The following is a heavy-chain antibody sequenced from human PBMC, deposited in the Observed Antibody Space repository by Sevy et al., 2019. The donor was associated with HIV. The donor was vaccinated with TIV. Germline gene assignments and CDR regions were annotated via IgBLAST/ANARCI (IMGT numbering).Heavy chain of an antibody. J-gene: IGHJ3*02. V-gene: IGHV1-18*01. CDR1: GYTFTSYG. D-gene: IGHD3-22*01. CDR3: ARVPITMIVVVITDLGAFDI. Sequence: ASVKVSCKASGYTFTSYGISWVRQAPGQGLEWMGWISAYNGNTNYAQKLQGRVTMTTDTSTSTAYMERRSLRSDDTAVYYCARVPITMIVVVITDLGAFDIWGQGTMVTVSS. CDR2: ISAYNGNT.